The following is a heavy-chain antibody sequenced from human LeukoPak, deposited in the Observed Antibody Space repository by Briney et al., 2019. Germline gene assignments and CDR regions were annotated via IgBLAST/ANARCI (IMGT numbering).Heavy chain of an antibody. V-gene: IGHV3-23*01. CDR3: AKRMQLLWFGELTNWFDP. CDR2: ISGSGGST. D-gene: IGHD3-10*01. Sequence: GGSLRLSCAASGFTFSSYAMSWVRPAPGKGLEWVSAISGSGGSTYYADSVKGRFTISRDNSKNTLYLQMNSLRAEDTAVYYCAKRMQLLWFGELTNWFDPWGQGTLVTVSS. CDR1: GFTFSSYA. J-gene: IGHJ5*02.